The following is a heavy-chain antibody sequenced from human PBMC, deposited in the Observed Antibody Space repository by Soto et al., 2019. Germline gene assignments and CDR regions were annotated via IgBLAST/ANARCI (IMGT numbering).Heavy chain of an antibody. CDR3: ATYDSRGYHDRYLQH. D-gene: IGHD3-22*01. V-gene: IGHV4-39*01. Sequence: QLQLQESGPGLVKPSETLSLTCTVSGGSISSSSYYWGWIRQPPGKGLEWIGSIYYSGSTYYNPSLECRVTIXXAXSXXQFSRKLSSVTAAHTAVYYCATYDSRGYHDRYLQHWGQGTLVTVSS. CDR1: GGSISSSSYY. CDR2: IYYSGST. J-gene: IGHJ1*01.